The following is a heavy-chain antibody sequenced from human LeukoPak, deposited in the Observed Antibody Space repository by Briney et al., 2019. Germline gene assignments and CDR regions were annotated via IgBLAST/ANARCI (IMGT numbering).Heavy chain of an antibody. CDR2: ISSNGGST. Sequence: GGSLRLSCAASGFTFSSDAMHWVRQAPGRGLEYVSAISSNGGSTYYANSVKGRFTISRDNSKNTLYLQMGSLRAEDMAVYYCARGVVITTNYFDYWGQGTLVTVSS. CDR1: GFTFSSDA. J-gene: IGHJ4*02. V-gene: IGHV3-64*01. CDR3: ARGVVITTNYFDY. D-gene: IGHD3-22*01.